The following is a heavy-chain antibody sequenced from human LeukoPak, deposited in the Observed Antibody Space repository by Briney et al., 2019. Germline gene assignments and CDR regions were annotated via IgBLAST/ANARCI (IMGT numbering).Heavy chain of an antibody. J-gene: IGHJ4*02. CDR1: GFTFSRYW. CDR3: ARDPPGNI. V-gene: IGHV3-7*01. Sequence: GGSLRLSCAASGFTFSRYWVSWVRQAPGEGLEWVANINQDGSEKYYVDSVKGRFTISRDNAKNSLYLQMNSLRAEDTAVYYCARDPPGNIWGQGTLVTVSS. D-gene: IGHD1/OR15-1a*01. CDR2: INQDGSEK.